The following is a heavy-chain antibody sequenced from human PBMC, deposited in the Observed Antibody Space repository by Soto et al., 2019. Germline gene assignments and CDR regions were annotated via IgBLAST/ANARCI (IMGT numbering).Heavy chain of an antibody. V-gene: IGHV1-18*01. D-gene: IGHD3-10*01. CDR1: GYTFTSYG. CDR3: ARVITMVRGVIIPGDY. Sequence: QVQLGQSGAEVKKPGASVKVSCKASGYTFTSYGISWVRQAPGQGLEWMGWISAYNGNTNYAQKLQGRVTMTTDTSTSTADMELRSLRSDDTAGYYCARVITMVRGVIIPGDYWGQGTLVTVSS. CDR2: ISAYNGNT. J-gene: IGHJ4*02.